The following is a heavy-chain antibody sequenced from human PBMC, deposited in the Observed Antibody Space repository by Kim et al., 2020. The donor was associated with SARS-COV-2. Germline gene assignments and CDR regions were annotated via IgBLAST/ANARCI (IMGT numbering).Heavy chain of an antibody. CDR1: GFTFSSYG. V-gene: IGHV3-30*18. CDR3: AKELYRSFWSGSFDY. J-gene: IGHJ4*02. CDR2: ISYDGSNK. Sequence: GGSLRLSCAASGFTFSSYGMHWVRQAPGKGLEWVAVISYDGSNKYYADSVKGRFTISRDNSKNTLYLQMNSLRAEDTAVYYCAKELYRSFWSGSFDYWGQGTLVTVSS. D-gene: IGHD3-3*01.